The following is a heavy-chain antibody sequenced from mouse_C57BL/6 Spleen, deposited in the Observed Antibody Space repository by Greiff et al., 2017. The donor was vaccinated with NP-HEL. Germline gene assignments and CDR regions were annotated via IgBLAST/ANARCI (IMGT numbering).Heavy chain of an antibody. CDR3: ARWYYGSSPWYFDV. Sequence: QVQLKQSGPELVKPGASVKISCKASGYAFSSSWMNWVKQRPGKGLVWIGRIYPGDGDTNYNGKFKGKATLTADKSSSTAYMQLSSLTSEDSAVYFCARWYYGSSPWYFDVWGTGTTVTVSS. CDR2: IYPGDGDT. V-gene: IGHV1-82*01. CDR1: GYAFSSSW. J-gene: IGHJ1*03. D-gene: IGHD1-1*01.